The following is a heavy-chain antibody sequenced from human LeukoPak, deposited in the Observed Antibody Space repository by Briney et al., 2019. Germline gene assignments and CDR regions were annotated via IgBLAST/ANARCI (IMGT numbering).Heavy chain of an antibody. CDR3: ATDLFSEGPLVVVA. D-gene: IGHD2-15*01. CDR1: GYTLTELS. V-gene: IGHV1-24*01. CDR2: FDPEDGET. Sequence: ASVKVSCKVSGYTLTELSMLWVRQAPGKGLEWMGGFDPEDGETIYAQKFQGRVTMTEDTSTDTAYMELSSLRSEDTAVYYCATDLFSEGPLVVVAWGQGTLVTVSS. J-gene: IGHJ5*02.